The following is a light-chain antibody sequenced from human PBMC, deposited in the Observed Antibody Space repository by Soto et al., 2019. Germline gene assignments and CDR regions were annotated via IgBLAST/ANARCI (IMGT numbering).Light chain of an antibody. V-gene: IGLV1-44*01. CDR3: AAWDDSLNGWV. CDR2: SND. CDR1: SSNIGTSS. J-gene: IGLJ3*02. Sequence: QLVLAQPPSASGTPGQRVSISCSGSSSNIGTSSVNWYQHVPGAAPHLLIYSNDQRPLEVPDRFSGSKSGTSASLAISGLRSDDGGDYYCAAWDDSLNGWVFGGGTKLTVL.